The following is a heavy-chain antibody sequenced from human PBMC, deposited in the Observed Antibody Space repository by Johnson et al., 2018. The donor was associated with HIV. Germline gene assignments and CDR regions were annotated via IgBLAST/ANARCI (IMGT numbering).Heavy chain of an antibody. J-gene: IGHJ3*02. CDR1: DFTVSSNY. CDR3: AKVKSWGLDAFDI. D-gene: IGHD7-27*01. Sequence: VQLVESGGRLIQPGGSLRLSCTASDFTVSSNYMSWVRQAPGKGLEWVAVISYDGSNKYYADSVKGRFTISRDNSKNTLYLQMNSLRAEDTALYYCAKVKSWGLDAFDIWGQGTMVTVSS. V-gene: IGHV3-30*18. CDR2: ISYDGSNK.